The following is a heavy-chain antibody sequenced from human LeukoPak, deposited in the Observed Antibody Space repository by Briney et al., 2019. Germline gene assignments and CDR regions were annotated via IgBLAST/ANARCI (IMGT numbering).Heavy chain of an antibody. CDR2: IYSTGKN. V-gene: IGHV4-4*08. CDR3: VRRDTGWNYFDY. CDR1: GGSINSHY. Sequence: SETLSLTCAVSGGSINSHYWGWIRQPPGKGLQWIGDIYSTGKNNYNPSLKSRVTISLDTSKSHLSLNLTSVLAADTAIYYCVRRDTGWNYFDYWGQGILVSVSS. D-gene: IGHD6-19*01. J-gene: IGHJ4*02.